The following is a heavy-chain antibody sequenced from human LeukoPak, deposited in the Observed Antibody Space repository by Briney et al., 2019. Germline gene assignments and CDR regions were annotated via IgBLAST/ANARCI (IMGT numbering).Heavy chain of an antibody. D-gene: IGHD4-17*01. CDR2: ISSRADTI. CDR1: GFTFISHE. J-gene: IGHJ4*02. Sequence: GGSLRLSCATSGFTFISHEMSWLRQAPGKGLQWIAYISSRADTIYYAESVKGRFTASRDYSKDSLHLQMTSLRAEDTAVYYRVSAFDYGPLNPFHFWAQGTRVAVSS. CDR3: VSAFDYGPLNPFHF. V-gene: IGHV3-48*03.